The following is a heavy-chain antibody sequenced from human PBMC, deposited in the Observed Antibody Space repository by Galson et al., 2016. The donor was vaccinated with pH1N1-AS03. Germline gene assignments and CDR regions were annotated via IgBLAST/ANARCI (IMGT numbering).Heavy chain of an antibody. Sequence: LRLSCAASGFSFEDYGMSWVRQAPGKGLEWVSGINWLGGSTGYADSVKGRFTISRDNAKKSLYLQMNSLRVEDTAFYCCARDFYDSSGYFKAPFDYWGQGALVTVSS. J-gene: IGHJ4*02. D-gene: IGHD3-22*01. CDR3: ARDFYDSSGYFKAPFDY. CDR2: INWLGGST. CDR1: GFSFEDYG. V-gene: IGHV3-20*04.